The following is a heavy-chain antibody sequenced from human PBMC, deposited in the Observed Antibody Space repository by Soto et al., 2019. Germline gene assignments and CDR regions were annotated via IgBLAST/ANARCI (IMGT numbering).Heavy chain of an antibody. CDR3: AKSMIASGGVIGYYHNGMDV. Sequence: QVQLVQSGAEVKEPGSSVKVSCKASGDTFSRSAITWVRQAPGQWLEWMGGLIPKFGTANYAQKLKGRVTISAAEFTTKAYMELSSLRSEYTAVYYCAKSMIASGGVIGYYHNGMDVWGQGTTVTVAS. CDR2: LIPKFGTA. D-gene: IGHD3-16*02. V-gene: IGHV1-69*01. CDR1: GDTFSRSA. J-gene: IGHJ6*02.